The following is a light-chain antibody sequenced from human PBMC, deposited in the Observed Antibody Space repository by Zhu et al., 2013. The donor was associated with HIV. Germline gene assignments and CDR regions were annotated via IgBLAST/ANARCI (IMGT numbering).Light chain of an antibody. CDR3: QQYHSLPLA. CDR2: DAS. J-gene: IGKJ4*01. V-gene: IGKV1-33*01. Sequence: DIQMTQSPSSLSASVGDRVTITCQASQDISNYLNWYQQKTGKAPKLLIYDASNLEKGVPSRFSGSGSGTDFTFTIASLQPEDVATYYCQQYHSLPLAFGGGTKVEIK. CDR1: QDISNY.